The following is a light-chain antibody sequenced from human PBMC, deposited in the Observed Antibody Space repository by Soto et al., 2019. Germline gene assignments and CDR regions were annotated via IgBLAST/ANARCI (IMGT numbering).Light chain of an antibody. V-gene: IGKV1-16*01. CDR3: QRYGNFRYT. CDR1: QGITER. J-gene: IGKJ2*01. Sequence: DIQMTQSPSSLSASVGDRVTLTCRASQGITERLTWFQQKPGKAPKSLIYDASTLQYGVPSRFSGGGSGTDFPLTISSLQPEDSATYYCQRYGNFRYTFGLGTKLEIK. CDR2: DAS.